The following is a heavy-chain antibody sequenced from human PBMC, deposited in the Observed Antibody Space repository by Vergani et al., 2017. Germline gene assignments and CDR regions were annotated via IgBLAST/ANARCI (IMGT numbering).Heavy chain of an antibody. J-gene: IGHJ5*02. V-gene: IGHV1-8*03. CDR3: ARGNGRYFFGSGSYSS. CDR2: MNPNSGNT. Sequence: QVQLVQSGAEVRKPGASVKVSCKASGYTFTSYDINWVRQATGQGLEWMGWMNPNSGNTGYAQKFQGRVTITRNTSISTAYLELSSLRSDDTAVYYCARGNGRYFFGSGSYSSWGQGTLVTVSS. CDR1: GYTFTSYD. D-gene: IGHD3-10*01.